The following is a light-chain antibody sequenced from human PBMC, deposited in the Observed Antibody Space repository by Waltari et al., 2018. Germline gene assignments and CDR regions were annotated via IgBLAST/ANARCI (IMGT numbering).Light chain of an antibody. J-gene: IGLJ2*01. V-gene: IGLV2-14*03. CDR2: DVT. CDR1: SSDVGDHNY. CDR3: STYTTGVV. Sequence: QSALTQPASVTGSPGQSITISCTGSSSDVGDHNYVSWYQQHPGKVPKLLVFDVTHRPSGVSDRFSGSKSGNTASLTISGLQAGDEGDYYCSTYTTGVVFGGGTKLTVL.